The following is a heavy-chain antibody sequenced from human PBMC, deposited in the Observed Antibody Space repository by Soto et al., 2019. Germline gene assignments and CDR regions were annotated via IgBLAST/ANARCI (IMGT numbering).Heavy chain of an antibody. J-gene: IGHJ4*02. D-gene: IGHD3-22*01. CDR3: ARAKRGYTPYYFDY. CDR1: GGSIDRSNYY. V-gene: IGHV4-39*07. Sequence: SETLSLTCNVSGGSIDRSNYYWDWLRQPPGKGLEWIGTTYYNGNAYYNPSLKSRVSMSVDTSKNQFSLKLVSVTAADTAVYCCARAKRGYTPYYFDYWGQGTLVTVSS. CDR2: TYYNGNA.